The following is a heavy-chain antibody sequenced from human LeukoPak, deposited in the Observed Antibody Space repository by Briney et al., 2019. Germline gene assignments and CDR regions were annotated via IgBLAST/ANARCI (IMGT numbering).Heavy chain of an antibody. CDR3: AKERAPFHDSFYYMDV. CDR2: IRFDGSNK. V-gene: IGHV3-30*02. Sequence: GGSLRLSCAASGFSFSSYGVHWVRQAPDKGLESVACIRFDGSNKYYADSVKGRFTVSRDNSKNTLYLQMNSLRPEDTGVYYCAKERAPFHDSFYYMDVWGKGTTVTVSS. CDR1: GFSFSSYG. J-gene: IGHJ6*03.